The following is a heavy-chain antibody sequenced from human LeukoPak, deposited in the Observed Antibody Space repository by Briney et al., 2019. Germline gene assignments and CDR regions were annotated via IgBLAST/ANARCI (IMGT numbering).Heavy chain of an antibody. CDR3: ARDQRYSSAWYDEGGYYFDY. Sequence: ASVKVSCKASGYTFTSYYMHWVRQAPGQGLEWMGWINPNSGGTNYAQKFQGRVTVTRDTSISTAYMELSRLRSDDTAVYYCARDQRYSSAWYDEGGYYFDYWGQGTPVTVSS. V-gene: IGHV1-2*02. CDR2: INPNSGGT. D-gene: IGHD6-19*01. CDR1: GYTFTSYY. J-gene: IGHJ4*02.